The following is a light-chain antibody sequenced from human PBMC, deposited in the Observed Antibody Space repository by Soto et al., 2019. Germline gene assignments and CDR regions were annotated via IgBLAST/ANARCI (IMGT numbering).Light chain of an antibody. V-gene: IGKV1-5*03. Sequence: DIQMTQSPSTLSASVGDRVIITCRASQSVSSWLAWYQHKPGKAPKLLIYKASRLDSGVPSRFSGSGSGTEFTLTINSLQPDDFATYYCQQHKTYPVTFGQGTRLEAK. CDR3: QQHKTYPVT. CDR2: KAS. CDR1: QSVSSW. J-gene: IGKJ5*01.